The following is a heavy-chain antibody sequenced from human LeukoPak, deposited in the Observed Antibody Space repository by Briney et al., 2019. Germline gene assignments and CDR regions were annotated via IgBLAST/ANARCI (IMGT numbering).Heavy chain of an antibody. Sequence: PGGSLRLSCAASGFTFSSYSVNWVRQAPGKGLEWVSSISSGSSYKYYADSAKGRFTISRDNSKNNLYLQMNRLTVEDTAVYYCVKGQTYYGSGSYKPHWGQGTLVTVSS. CDR3: VKGQTYYGSGSYKPH. D-gene: IGHD3-10*01. CDR2: ISSGSSYK. CDR1: GFTFSSYS. V-gene: IGHV3-21*04. J-gene: IGHJ4*02.